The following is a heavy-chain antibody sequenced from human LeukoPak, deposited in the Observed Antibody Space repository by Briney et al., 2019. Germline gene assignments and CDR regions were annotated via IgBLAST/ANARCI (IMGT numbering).Heavy chain of an antibody. D-gene: IGHD2-2*01. Sequence: GSSVSLLCAAWGYTFSRYGVHGARGSRGRGREGGGLIWHDGSNKYYVDSVKGRFTISGDNSKNTLYLQMNSLRTEDTAVYYCARDYCSSTSCLFDYWGQGTLVTVSS. CDR1: GYTFSRYG. J-gene: IGHJ4*02. CDR2: IWHDGSNK. CDR3: ARDYCSSTSCLFDY. V-gene: IGHV3-33*01.